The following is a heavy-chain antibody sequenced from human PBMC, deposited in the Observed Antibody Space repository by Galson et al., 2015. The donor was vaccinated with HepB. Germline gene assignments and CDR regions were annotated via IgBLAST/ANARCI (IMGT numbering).Heavy chain of an antibody. D-gene: IGHD2-2*01. CDR3: VKGDVAYTSSPGGFHY. Sequence: SLRLSCAASGVNFRNYGMHWVRQAPGQGLEWLAVVSYDGNTDNYAAFVKGRLSISRDHSNTRVYLQLNRLRQDDSARYYCVKGDVAYTSSPGGFHYWGQGTRVSVSS. CDR1: GVNFRNYG. V-gene: IGHV3-30*18. J-gene: IGHJ4*02. CDR2: VSYDGNTD.